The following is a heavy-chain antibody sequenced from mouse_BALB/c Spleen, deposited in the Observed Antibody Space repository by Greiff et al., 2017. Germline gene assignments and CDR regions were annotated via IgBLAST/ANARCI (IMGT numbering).Heavy chain of an antibody. CDR3: ARNGNYGGFAY. CDR2: IWSGGST. J-gene: IGHJ3*01. CDR1: GFSLTSYG. D-gene: IGHD2-1*01. V-gene: IGHV2-2*02. Sequence: QVQLQQSGPGLVQPSQSLSITCTVSGFSLTSYGVHWVRQSPGKGLEWLGVIWSGGSTDYNAAFISRLSISKDNSKSQVFFKMNSLQANDTAIYYCARNGNYGGFAYWGQGTLVTVSA.